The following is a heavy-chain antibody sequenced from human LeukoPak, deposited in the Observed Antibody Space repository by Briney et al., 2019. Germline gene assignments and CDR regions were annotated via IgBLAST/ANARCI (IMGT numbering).Heavy chain of an antibody. Sequence: PGGSLRLSCAASGFTFSSYGMHWVRQAPGKGLEWVAFIRYDGSNKYYADSVKGRFTISRDNSKNTLYLQMNSLRAEDTAVYYCAKDEGYCSGGSCDVNWGQGTLVTVSS. D-gene: IGHD2-15*01. V-gene: IGHV3-30*02. CDR3: AKDEGYCSGGSCDVN. J-gene: IGHJ4*02. CDR2: IRYDGSNK. CDR1: GFTFSSYG.